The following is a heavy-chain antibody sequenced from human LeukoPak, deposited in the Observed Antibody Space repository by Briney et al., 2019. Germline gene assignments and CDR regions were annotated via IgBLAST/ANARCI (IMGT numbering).Heavy chain of an antibody. V-gene: IGHV1-18*01. D-gene: IGHD3-22*01. CDR3: ARDSSGFFDY. J-gene: IGHJ4*02. CDR2: ISAYNGNT. CDR1: GYTFTSYG. Sequence: DSVEVSCKASGYTFTSYGISWVRQAPGQGLEWMGWISAYNGNTNYAQKLLGRVTMTTDTSTSTAYMELRSLRSDDTAVYYCARDSSGFFDYWGQGTLVTVSS.